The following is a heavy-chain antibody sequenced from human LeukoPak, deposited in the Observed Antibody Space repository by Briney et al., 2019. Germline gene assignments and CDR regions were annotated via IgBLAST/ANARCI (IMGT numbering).Heavy chain of an antibody. CDR2: IYSSGST. D-gene: IGHD1-14*01. CDR1: GDSISSGNYY. CDR3: ARDCDDHDAYDAFSI. Sequence: SETLSLTCTIFGDSISSGNYYWTWIRQHPGKGLEWIGYIYSSGSTYYNPSLKSRVTISQDTSKNQFSLKLSSVTAADTAVYYCARDCDDHDAYDAFSIWGQGTMVTVSS. J-gene: IGHJ3*02. V-gene: IGHV4-31*03.